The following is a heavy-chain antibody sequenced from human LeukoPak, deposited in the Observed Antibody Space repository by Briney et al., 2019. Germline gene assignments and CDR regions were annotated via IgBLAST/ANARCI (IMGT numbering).Heavy chain of an antibody. D-gene: IGHD3-9*01. CDR1: GGSISSYY. CDR2: IYYSGTT. CDR3: ARGLTYYDILTAYYTFPYFGY. Sequence: SETLSLTCTVSGGSISSYYWSWIRQPPGRGLEWIGYIYYSGTTNYNPSLKSRVTISIDTSKNQFSLKLSSVTAADTAVYYCARGLTYYDILTAYYTFPYFGYWGQGTLVTVSS. J-gene: IGHJ4*02. V-gene: IGHV4-59*01.